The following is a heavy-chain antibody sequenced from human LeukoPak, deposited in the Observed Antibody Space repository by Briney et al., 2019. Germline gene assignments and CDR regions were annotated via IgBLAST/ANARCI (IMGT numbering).Heavy chain of an antibody. Sequence: ASVKVSCKASGYTFSIFGISWVRQAPGQGLEWMGWISAYNGNTNYAQKLQGRVTMTTDTSTSTAYMELRSLRSDDTAVYYCARDGAGGPFDYWGQGTLVTVSS. CDR1: GYTFSIFG. V-gene: IGHV1-18*01. CDR3: ARDGAGGPFDY. D-gene: IGHD3-10*01. CDR2: ISAYNGNT. J-gene: IGHJ4*02.